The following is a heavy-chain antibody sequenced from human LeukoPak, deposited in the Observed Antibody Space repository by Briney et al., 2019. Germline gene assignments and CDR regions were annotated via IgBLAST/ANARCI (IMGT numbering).Heavy chain of an antibody. J-gene: IGHJ3*02. CDR2: FDPEDGET. CDR1: GYTLTELS. V-gene: IGHV1-24*01. D-gene: IGHD3-9*01. Sequence: GASVKVSCKASGYTLTELSMHWVRQAPGKGLEWMGGFDPEDGETIYAQKFQGRVTMTEDTSTDTAYMELSSLRSEDTAVYYCATFSLRYQTGAFDIWGQGAMVTVSA. CDR3: ATFSLRYQTGAFDI.